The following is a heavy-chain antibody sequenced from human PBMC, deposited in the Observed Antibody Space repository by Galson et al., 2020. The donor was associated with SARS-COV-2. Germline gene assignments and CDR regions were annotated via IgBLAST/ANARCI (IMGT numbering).Heavy chain of an antibody. CDR1: GGSISSGSYY. J-gene: IGHJ6*02. CDR3: ARDYVSSGRLKIYYYYGMDV. CDR2: IYTSGST. D-gene: IGHD3-10*01. V-gene: IGHV4-61*02. Sequence: SETLSLTCTVSGGSISSGSYYWSWIRQPAGKGLEWIGRIYTSGSTNYNPSLKSRVTISVDTSKNQFSLKLSSVTAADTAVYYCARDYVSSGRLKIYYYYGMDVWGQGTTVTVSS.